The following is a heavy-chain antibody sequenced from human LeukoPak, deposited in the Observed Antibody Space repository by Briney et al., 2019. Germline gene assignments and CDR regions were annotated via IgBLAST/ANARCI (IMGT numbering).Heavy chain of an antibody. CDR1: GFSFSGHW. V-gene: IGHV3-74*01. Sequence: GGSLRLSCTASGFSFSGHWMHWARQLPGKGLVWVSRISPTGSTTSYADSVKGRFTVSRDNTKNTWSLEMNSLRAEDTAAYYCVVGGSPGYWGQGTLVTVSS. J-gene: IGHJ4*02. CDR2: ISPTGSTT. CDR3: VVGGSPGY. D-gene: IGHD2-15*01.